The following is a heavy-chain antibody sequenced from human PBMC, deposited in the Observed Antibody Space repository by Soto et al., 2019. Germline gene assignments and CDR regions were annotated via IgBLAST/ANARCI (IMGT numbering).Heavy chain of an antibody. J-gene: IGHJ6*02. CDR2: IIPIFGTA. D-gene: IGHD6-13*01. Sequence: SVKVSCKASGGTFSSYAISWVRQAPGQGLEWMGGIIPIFGTANYAQKFQGRVTITADESTSTAYMELSSLRSEDTAVYYCARIAAAGKDYYYYGMDVWGQGTTVTV. V-gene: IGHV1-69*13. CDR1: GGTFSSYA. CDR3: ARIAAAGKDYYYYGMDV.